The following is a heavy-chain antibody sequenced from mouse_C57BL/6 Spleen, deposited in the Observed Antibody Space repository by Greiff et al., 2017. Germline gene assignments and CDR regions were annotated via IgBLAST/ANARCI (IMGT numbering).Heavy chain of an antibody. J-gene: IGHJ2*01. CDR1: GYTFTDYE. D-gene: IGHD2-2*01. V-gene: IGHV1-15*01. CDR3: TIYYVYDDVAGNYFDY. CDR2: IDPETGGT. Sequence: QVQLQQSGAELVRPGASVTLSCKASGYTFTDYEMHWVKQTPVHGLEWIGAIDPETGGTAYNQKFKGKAILTADKSSSTAYMELRSLTSEDSAVYYCTIYYVYDDVAGNYFDYWGQGTTLTVSS.